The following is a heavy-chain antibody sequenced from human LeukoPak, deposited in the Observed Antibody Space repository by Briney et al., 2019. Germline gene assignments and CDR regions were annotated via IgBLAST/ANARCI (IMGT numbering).Heavy chain of an antibody. V-gene: IGHV3-30*18. CDR1: GFTFSSCG. D-gene: IGHD3-22*01. CDR3: AKDYYDSSGYSHYSDY. J-gene: IGHJ4*02. Sequence: GGSLRLSCAASGFTFSSCGMHWVRQAPGMGLEWVAVISYDGGNKYYADSVKGRFTISRDNSQNTLYLQMNILRPEDTAVYYCAKDYYDSSGYSHYSDYWGQGTLVTVSS. CDR2: ISYDGGNK.